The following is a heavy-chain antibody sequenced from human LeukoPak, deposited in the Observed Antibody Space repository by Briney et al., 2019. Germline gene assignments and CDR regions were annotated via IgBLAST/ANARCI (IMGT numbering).Heavy chain of an antibody. Sequence: PSETLSLTCAVYGGSFSGYYWSWIRQPPGKGLEWIGEINHSGSTNYNPSLKSRVTISVDTSKNQFSLELSSVTAADTAVYYCASLARQFDYWGQGTLVTVSS. CDR2: INHSGST. CDR3: ASLARQFDY. V-gene: IGHV4-34*01. J-gene: IGHJ4*02. CDR1: GGSFSGYY.